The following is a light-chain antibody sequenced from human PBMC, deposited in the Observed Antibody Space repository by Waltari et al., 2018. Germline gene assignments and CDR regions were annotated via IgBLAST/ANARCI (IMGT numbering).Light chain of an antibody. CDR1: TSDVGSYNL. J-gene: IGLJ2*01. CDR3: CSYAGSSTFV. V-gene: IGLV2-23*02. CDR2: EVS. Sequence: QSALTQPASVSGSPGQSITLSCPGTTSDVGSYNLVSWYQQHPGKAPKLMIYEVSKRPSGVSNLFSGSKSGNTASLTIAGLQAEDEADYYCCSYAGSSTFVFGGGTKLTVL.